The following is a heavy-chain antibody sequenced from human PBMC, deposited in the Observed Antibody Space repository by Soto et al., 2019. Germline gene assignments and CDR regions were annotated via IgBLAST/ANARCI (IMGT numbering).Heavy chain of an antibody. CDR2: ISGSGGST. Sequence: GGSLRLSCAASGFTFSSYAMSWVRQAPGKGLEWVSAISGSGGSTYYADPAKGRFTISRDNSKNTLYLQMISLRAEDTAVYYCAKDQGQQFDYWGQGTLVTVSS. V-gene: IGHV3-23*01. CDR3: AKDQGQQFDY. J-gene: IGHJ4*02. CDR1: GFTFSSYA. D-gene: IGHD6-13*01.